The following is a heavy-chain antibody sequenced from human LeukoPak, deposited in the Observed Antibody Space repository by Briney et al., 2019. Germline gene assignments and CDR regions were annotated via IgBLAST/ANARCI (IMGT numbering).Heavy chain of an antibody. CDR2: ISSSSSTI. V-gene: IGHV3-48*04. Sequence: GGSLRLSCAASGFTFSSYGMHWVRQAPGKGLEWVSYISSSSSTIYYADSVKGRFTISRDNAKNSLYLQMNSLRAEDTAVYYCAREAYSGYSYYFDYWGQGTLVTVSS. D-gene: IGHD5-12*01. J-gene: IGHJ4*02. CDR1: GFTFSSYG. CDR3: AREAYSGYSYYFDY.